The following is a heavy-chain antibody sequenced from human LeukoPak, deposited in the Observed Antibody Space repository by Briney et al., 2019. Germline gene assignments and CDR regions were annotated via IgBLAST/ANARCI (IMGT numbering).Heavy chain of an antibody. CDR1: GYSFTNYW. Sequence: GESLKISCQGSGYSFTNYWIAWVRQMPGKGLEWMGIIYPGDSDTRYSPSFQGQVTISADKSISTAYLQWSSLKASDTAMYYCARSYYYDSSGYYPFDYWGQGTLVTVSS. CDR3: ARSYYYDSSGYYPFDY. V-gene: IGHV5-51*01. D-gene: IGHD3-22*01. J-gene: IGHJ4*02. CDR2: IYPGDSDT.